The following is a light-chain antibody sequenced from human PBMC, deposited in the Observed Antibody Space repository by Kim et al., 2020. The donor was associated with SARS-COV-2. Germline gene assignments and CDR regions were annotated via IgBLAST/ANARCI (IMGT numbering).Light chain of an antibody. J-gene: IGLJ1*01. Sequence: SYELTQPPSVSVSPGQTANITCSGDKLGDKYACWYQQKPGQSPVVVIYQDSKRPSGIPERFSGSNSGNTATLTISGTQAMDEADYYCQAWDSSTAVFGTG. CDR3: QAWDSSTAV. V-gene: IGLV3-1*01. CDR1: KLGDKY. CDR2: QDS.